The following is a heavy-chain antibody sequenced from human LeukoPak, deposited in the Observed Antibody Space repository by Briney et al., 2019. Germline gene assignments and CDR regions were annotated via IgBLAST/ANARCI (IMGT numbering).Heavy chain of an antibody. J-gene: IGHJ4*02. V-gene: IGHV3-7*02. D-gene: IGHD1-14*01. CDR3: ATYKNQPHTQFFDF. CDR2: INGDGSEK. CDR1: GFTFRNYW. Sequence: PGGSLKLSCRASGFTFRNYWINWVRQAPGKGLEGGGNINGDGSEKNYGDCLKARFTTSRDNARNAVSLQMPSLRSEDTVVYYCATYKNQPHTQFFDFWGQGALVTVSA.